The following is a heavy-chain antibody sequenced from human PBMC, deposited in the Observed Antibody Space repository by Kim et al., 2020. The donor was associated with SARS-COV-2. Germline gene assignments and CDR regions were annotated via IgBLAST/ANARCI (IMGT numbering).Heavy chain of an antibody. Sequence: SQTLSLTCAISGDSVSSNSAAWNWIRQSPSRGLEWLGRTYYRSKWYNDYAVSVKSRITINPDTSKNQFSLQLNSVTPEDTAVYYCARGFRAYYYDSSGYYSSTGRFDYWGQGTLVTVSS. CDR2: TYYRSKWYN. CDR1: GDSVSSNSAA. J-gene: IGHJ4*02. D-gene: IGHD3-22*01. V-gene: IGHV6-1*01. CDR3: ARGFRAYYYDSSGYYSSTGRFDY.